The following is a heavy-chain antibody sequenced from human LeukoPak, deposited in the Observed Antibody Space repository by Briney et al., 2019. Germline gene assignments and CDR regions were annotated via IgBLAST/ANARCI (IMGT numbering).Heavy chain of an antibody. CDR1: GFSFSSYS. CDR3: VRDAAGWSRDF. V-gene: IGHV3-21*01. CDR2: ITPGTTDI. J-gene: IGHJ4*02. Sequence: GGSLRLSCVASGFSFSSYSMDWVRQAPGKGLEWVSCITPGTTDIYYSASVKGRFTVSRDDAKNSLSLEMSSLRVDDTAVYYCVRDAAGWSRDFWGQGTLVTVSS. D-gene: IGHD6-19*01.